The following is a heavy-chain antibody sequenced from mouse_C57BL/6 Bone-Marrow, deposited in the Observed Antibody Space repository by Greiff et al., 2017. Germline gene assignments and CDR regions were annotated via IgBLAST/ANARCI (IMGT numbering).Heavy chain of an antibody. J-gene: IGHJ1*03. CDR2: IWSGGST. CDR1: GFSLTSYG. Sequence: VQLQQSGPGLVQPSQSLSITCTVSGFSLTSYGVHWVRQSPGKGLEWLGVIWSGGSTDYNAAFISRLSISKDNSKSQVFFTMNSLQADDTAIYYCARESFYCDYDEWWFDGWDTGTTVTVSS. D-gene: IGHD2-4*01. V-gene: IGHV2-2*01. CDR3: ARESFYCDYDEWWFDG.